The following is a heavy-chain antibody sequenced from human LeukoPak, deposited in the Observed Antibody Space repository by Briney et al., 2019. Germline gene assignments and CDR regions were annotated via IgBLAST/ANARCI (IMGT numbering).Heavy chain of an antibody. V-gene: IGHV3-74*01. CDR2: INGDGSST. CDR3: ASRRENTIFGVVITPYFQH. CDR1: GFPFSSYW. Sequence: GGSLRLSCVAFGFPFSSYWMTWVRQAPGKGLVWVSRINGDGSSTRNADSVEGRFTISRDNAKNTLYLQMNSLRAEDTAVYYCASRRENTIFGVVITPYFQHWGQGTLVTVSS. D-gene: IGHD3-3*01. J-gene: IGHJ1*01.